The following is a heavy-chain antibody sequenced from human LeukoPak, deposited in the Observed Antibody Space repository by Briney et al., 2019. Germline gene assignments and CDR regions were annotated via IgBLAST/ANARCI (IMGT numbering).Heavy chain of an antibody. D-gene: IGHD3-22*01. V-gene: IGHV1-2*02. CDR2: LNPNSGGT. Sequence: ASVKVSCKASGYTFTGYYMHWVRQAPGQGLEWVGWLNPNSGGTNYAQNFQGRVTVTRDTSLNTAYMDLSGLNSDDTAVYYCARGPKYYDSSGYRLEYWGQGTLVTVSS. CDR3: ARGPKYYDSSGYRLEY. J-gene: IGHJ4*02. CDR1: GYTFTGYY.